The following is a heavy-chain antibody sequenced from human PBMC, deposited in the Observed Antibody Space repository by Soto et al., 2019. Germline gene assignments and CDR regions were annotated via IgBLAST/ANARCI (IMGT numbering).Heavy chain of an antibody. CDR3: ARVKYDILTEKLFDP. Sequence: SLTCTVSGCSIISYYWSWIRHPAGKGLEWIGRIYTSGSTNYNPSLKSRVTMSVDTSKNQFSLKLSSVTAADTAVYYCARVKYDILTEKLFDPWGQGTLVAVSS. CDR1: GCSIISYY. V-gene: IGHV4-4*07. D-gene: IGHD3-9*01. CDR2: IYTSGST. J-gene: IGHJ5*02.